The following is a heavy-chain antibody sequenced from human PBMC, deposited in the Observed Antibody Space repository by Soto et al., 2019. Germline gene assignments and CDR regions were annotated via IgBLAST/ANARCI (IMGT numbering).Heavy chain of an antibody. CDR2: INPNSGGT. CDR3: ARDRRGFGGTAEFDY. D-gene: IGHD3-16*01. CDR1: GYTFTGYY. V-gene: IGHV1-2*04. Sequence: ASVKVSCKASGYTFTGYYMHWVRQAPGQGLELMGWINPNSGGTNYAQKFQGWVTMTRDTSISTAYMELSRLRSDDTAVYYCARDRRGFGGTAEFDYWGQGTLVTVSS. J-gene: IGHJ4*02.